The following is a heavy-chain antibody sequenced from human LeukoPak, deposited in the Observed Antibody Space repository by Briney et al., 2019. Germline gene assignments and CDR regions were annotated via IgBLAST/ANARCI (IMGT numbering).Heavy chain of an antibody. Sequence: GGSLRLSCAASGFIFDNYGMSWVRQAPGKGLEWVSGINWNGAGTGYADSVKGRFTIPRDKAKNSLYLQMNSLRAEDTAVYYCARTAELLWFGESRHPLDYWGQGTLVTVSS. V-gene: IGHV3-20*04. CDR2: INWNGAGT. CDR1: GFIFDNYG. CDR3: ARTAELLWFGESRHPLDY. D-gene: IGHD3-10*01. J-gene: IGHJ4*02.